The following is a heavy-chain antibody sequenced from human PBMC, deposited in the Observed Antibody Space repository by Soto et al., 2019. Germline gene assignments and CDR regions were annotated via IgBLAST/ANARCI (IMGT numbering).Heavy chain of an antibody. CDR2: IIPIFGTA. CDR1: GGTFSSYA. CDR3: AREETTHHRYFDLPPSYSYFQGMDV. Sequence: SVKVSCKASGGTFSSYAISWVRQAPGQGLEWMGGIIPIFGTANYAQKFQGRVTITADKSTSTAYMELSSLRSEDTAVYYCAREETTHHRYFDLPPSYSYFQGMDVRGQGTTVTVSS. D-gene: IGHD1-1*01. V-gene: IGHV1-69*06. J-gene: IGHJ6*02.